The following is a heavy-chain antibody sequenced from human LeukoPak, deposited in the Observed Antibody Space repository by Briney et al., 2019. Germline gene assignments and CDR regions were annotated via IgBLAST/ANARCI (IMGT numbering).Heavy chain of an antibody. J-gene: IGHJ4*02. D-gene: IGHD2-15*01. CDR1: GFTFSSYA. CDR2: ISGSGGST. CDR3: AKLVPSYCSGGSCHDDY. Sequence: GGSLRLSCAASGFTFSSYAMSWVRQAPGKGLEWVSAISGSGGSTYYADSVKGRFTISRDNSKNTLYLQMNSLRAEDTAVYYCAKLVPSYCSGGSCHDDYWAREPWSPSPQ. V-gene: IGHV3-23*01.